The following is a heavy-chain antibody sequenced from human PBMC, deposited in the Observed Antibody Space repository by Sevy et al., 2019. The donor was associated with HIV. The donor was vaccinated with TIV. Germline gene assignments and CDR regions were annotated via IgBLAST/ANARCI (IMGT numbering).Heavy chain of an antibody. CDR1: GVSISGGAYY. Sequence: SETLSLTCTVSGVSISGGAYYWGWIRQPPGKGLEWFGCIFYTGSTYYNPSLKSRVTISVDTSKNQFFLKLTSVTAADTAVYYCARRGDNNWFDPWGQGTLVTVSS. CDR3: ARRGDNNWFDP. CDR2: IFYTGST. D-gene: IGHD2-15*01. V-gene: IGHV4-39*01. J-gene: IGHJ5*02.